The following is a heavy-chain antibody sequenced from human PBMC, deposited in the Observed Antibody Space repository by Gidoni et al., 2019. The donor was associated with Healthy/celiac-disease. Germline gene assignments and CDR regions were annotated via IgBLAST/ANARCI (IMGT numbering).Heavy chain of an antibody. Sequence: EVQLVESGGGLVKPGGSLRLSCAASGFPFSNAWMSWVRQAPGKGLEGCGRIKSKTDGGTTDYAAPVKGRFTISRDDSKNTLYLQMNSLKTEDTAVYYCTTDFYDFWSGSSISYYYYYGMDVWGQGTTVTVSS. V-gene: IGHV3-15*01. CDR3: TTDFYDFWSGSSISYYYYYGMDV. CDR1: GFPFSNAW. D-gene: IGHD3-3*01. CDR2: IKSKTDGGTT. J-gene: IGHJ6*02.